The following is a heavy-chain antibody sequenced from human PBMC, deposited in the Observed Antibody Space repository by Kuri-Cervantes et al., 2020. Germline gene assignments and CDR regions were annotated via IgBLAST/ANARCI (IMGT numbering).Heavy chain of an antibody. Sequence: GESLKISCAASGFTVSSNYMSWVRQAPGKGLEWVSAISGSGGSTYYADSVKGRFTISRDNSKNTLYLQMNSLRAEDTAVYYCAKAQDIVATIIDYWGQGTLVTVSS. CDR3: AKAQDIVATIIDY. J-gene: IGHJ4*02. V-gene: IGHV3-23*01. CDR1: GFTVSSNY. D-gene: IGHD5-12*01. CDR2: ISGSGGST.